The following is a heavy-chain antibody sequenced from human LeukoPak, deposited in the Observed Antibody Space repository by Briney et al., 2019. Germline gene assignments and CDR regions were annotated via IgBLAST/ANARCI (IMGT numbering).Heavy chain of an antibody. D-gene: IGHD3-3*01. Sequence: ASVKASCKVSGYTLTELSMHWMRQAPGKGLEWMGGFDPEDGETIYAQKFQGRVTMTEDTSTDTAYMELSSLRSEDTAVYYCATSSYEAEWLFFVYWGQGTLVTVSS. J-gene: IGHJ4*02. CDR2: FDPEDGET. CDR1: GYTLTELS. CDR3: ATSSYEAEWLFFVY. V-gene: IGHV1-24*01.